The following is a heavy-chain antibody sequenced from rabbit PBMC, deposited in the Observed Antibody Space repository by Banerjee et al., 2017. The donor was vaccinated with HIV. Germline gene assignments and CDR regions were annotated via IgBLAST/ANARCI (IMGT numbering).Heavy chain of an antibody. CDR1: GFTISRDR. Sequence: QSLEESGGDLVKPGASLTLTCTASGFTISRDRICWVRQAPGKRPEWIACIYGGDGSTYYATWAKGRFTISKTSSTTVTLQMTSLTAADTATYFCARGGVASTGYTFAFDPWGPGTLVTVS. V-gene: IGHV1S40*01. D-gene: IGHD1-1*01. J-gene: IGHJ2*01. CDR2: IYGGDGST. CDR3: ARGGVASTGYTFAFDP.